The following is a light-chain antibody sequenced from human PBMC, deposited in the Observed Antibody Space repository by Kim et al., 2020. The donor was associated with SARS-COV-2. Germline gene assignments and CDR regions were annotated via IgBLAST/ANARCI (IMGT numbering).Light chain of an antibody. CDR1: QSGSSN. Sequence: SVSPGERATLSCRASQSGSSNLAWYQQKPGQAPRLLIYGASTRATGVPARFSGSGSGTEFTLTISSLQSEDFALYYCQQYNNWVTFGGGTKVDIK. CDR2: GAS. CDR3: QQYNNWVT. J-gene: IGKJ4*01. V-gene: IGKV3-15*01.